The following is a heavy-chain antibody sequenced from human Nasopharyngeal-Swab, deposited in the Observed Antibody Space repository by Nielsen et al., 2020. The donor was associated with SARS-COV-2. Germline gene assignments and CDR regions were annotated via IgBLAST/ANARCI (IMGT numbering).Heavy chain of an antibody. V-gene: IGHV1-46*01. CDR3: ARVGQSGYDYVWGSYRPNWFDP. CDR2: INPSGGST. J-gene: IGHJ5*02. CDR1: GYTFTSYY. Sequence: ASVKVSCKASGYTFTSYYMHWVRQAPGQGLEWMGIINPSGGSTSYAQKFQGRVTMTRDTSTSTVYMELSSLRSEDTAVYYCARVGQSGYDYVWGSYRPNWFDPWGQGTLVTVSS. D-gene: IGHD3-16*02.